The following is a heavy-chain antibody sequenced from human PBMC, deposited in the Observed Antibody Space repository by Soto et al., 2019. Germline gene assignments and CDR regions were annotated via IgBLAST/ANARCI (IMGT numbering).Heavy chain of an antibody. J-gene: IGHJ6*02. CDR2: ISISSSYI. Sequence: PGGSLRLSCAASGFTFSSYSMNWVRQAPGNLLDLVSSISISSSYIYYADSVKGRFTISRDNFNNTLYLQMNCPRAEDTSVYYCARDLPGITGTWPYYYYGMYVWGQGTTVTVS. V-gene: IGHV3-21*04. CDR3: ARDLPGITGTWPYYYYGMYV. D-gene: IGHD1-7*01. CDR1: GFTFSSYS.